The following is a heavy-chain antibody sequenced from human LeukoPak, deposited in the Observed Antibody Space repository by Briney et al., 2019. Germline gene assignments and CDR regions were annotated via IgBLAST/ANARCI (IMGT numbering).Heavy chain of an antibody. CDR1: GFTFSMYA. CDR2: ISVDGGRT. V-gene: IGHV3-23*01. CDR3: AKDSVGVAGPDY. Sequence: PGGPLRLSCAASGFTFSMYAMSWVRQAPGKGLEWVSYISVDGGRTYYADAVKGRFTISRDNSNSTLYLQMNSLRAEDTAVYYCAKDSVGVAGPDYWGQGSLVSVSS. D-gene: IGHD6-19*01. J-gene: IGHJ4*02.